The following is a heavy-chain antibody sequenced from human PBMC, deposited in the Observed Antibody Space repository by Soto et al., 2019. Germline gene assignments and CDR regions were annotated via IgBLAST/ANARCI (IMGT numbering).Heavy chain of an antibody. J-gene: IGHJ4*02. CDR1: GFTFSSYG. Sequence: QVQLVESGGVVVQPGRSLRLSCSASGFTFSSYGMHWVRQAPGKGLEWVAVISYDGSNKYYADSVQGRFTISRENSKNTLYLQMNSLRAEDTAVYYCATGGIYDYIWGSYRYPVDYWGQGTLVTVSS. CDR3: ATGGIYDYIWGSYRYPVDY. CDR2: ISYDGSNK. D-gene: IGHD3-16*02. V-gene: IGHV3-30*03.